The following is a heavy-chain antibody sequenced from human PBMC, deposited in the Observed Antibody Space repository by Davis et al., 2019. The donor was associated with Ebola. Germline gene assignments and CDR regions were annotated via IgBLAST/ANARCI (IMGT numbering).Heavy chain of an antibody. V-gene: IGHV3-30*14. J-gene: IGHJ3*02. CDR2: ISYDGSNK. Sequence: GGSLRLSCAASGFTFSSYAMHWVRQAPGKGLEWVAVISYDGSNKYYADSVKGRFTISRDNSKNTLYLQMNSLRAEDTAVYYCARVWPIEHAFDIWGQGTMVTVSS. CDR1: GFTFSSYA. CDR3: ARVWPIEHAFDI. D-gene: IGHD3-16*01.